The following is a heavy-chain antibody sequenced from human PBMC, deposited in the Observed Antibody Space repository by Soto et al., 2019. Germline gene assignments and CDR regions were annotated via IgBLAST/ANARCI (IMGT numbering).Heavy chain of an antibody. CDR1: GYTFTSYD. V-gene: IGHV1-8*01. CDR2: MNPNSGNT. Sequence: ASVKVSCKASGYTFTSYDINWVRQATGQGLEWMGWMNPNSGNTGYAQKFQGRVTMTRNTSISTAYMELSSLRSEDTAVYYCARGGIAARPSLINYYYMDVWGKGTTVTVSS. J-gene: IGHJ6*03. D-gene: IGHD6-6*01. CDR3: ARGGIAARPSLINYYYMDV.